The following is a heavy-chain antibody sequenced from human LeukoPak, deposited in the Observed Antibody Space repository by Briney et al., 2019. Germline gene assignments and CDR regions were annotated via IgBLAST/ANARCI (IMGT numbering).Heavy chain of an antibody. CDR1: GGTFISYA. Sequence: SVKVSCKASGGTFISYAISWVRQAPGQGLEWMGRIIPIFGTANYAQKFQGRVTITTDESTSTAYMELSSLRSEDTAVYYCARHEDILRNNYFDYWGQGTLVTVSS. J-gene: IGHJ4*02. CDR3: ARHEDILRNNYFDY. CDR2: IIPIFGTA. V-gene: IGHV1-69*05. D-gene: IGHD2-15*01.